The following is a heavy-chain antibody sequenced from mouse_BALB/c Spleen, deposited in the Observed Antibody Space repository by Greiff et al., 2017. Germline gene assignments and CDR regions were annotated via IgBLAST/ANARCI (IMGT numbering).Heavy chain of an antibody. D-gene: IGHD2-4*01. Sequence: EVNLVESGGGLVQPGESLKLSCESNEYEFPSHDMSWVRKTPEKRLELVAAINSDGGSTYYPDTMERRFIISRDNTKKTLYLQMSSLRSEDTALYYCARQGGYDYGGGFAYWGQGTLVTVSA. CDR3: ARQGGYDYGGGFAY. J-gene: IGHJ3*01. CDR2: INSDGGST. CDR1: EYEFPSHD. V-gene: IGHV5-2*01.